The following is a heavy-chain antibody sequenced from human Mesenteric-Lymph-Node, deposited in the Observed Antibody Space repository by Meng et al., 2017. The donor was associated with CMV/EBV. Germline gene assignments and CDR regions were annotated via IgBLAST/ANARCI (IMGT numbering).Heavy chain of an antibody. CDR1: GGSISSSSYY. D-gene: IGHD7-27*01. CDR3: ARRPGEFDY. Sequence: SETLSLTCTVSGGSISSSSYYWGWIRQPPGKGLEWIGSIYYSGSTYYNPSLKSRVTISVDTSKNQFSLKLSSVTAADTAVYYCARRPGEFDYWGQGTLVTVSS. J-gene: IGHJ4*02. V-gene: IGHV4-39*01. CDR2: IYYSGST.